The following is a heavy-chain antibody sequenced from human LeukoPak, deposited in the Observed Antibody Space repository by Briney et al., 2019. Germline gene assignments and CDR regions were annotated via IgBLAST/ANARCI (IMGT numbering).Heavy chain of an antibody. CDR3: TTATKSGTYSRGY. V-gene: IGHV3-23*01. J-gene: IGHJ4*02. D-gene: IGHD1-26*01. CDR1: GFTFSSYA. Sequence: GGSLRLSCAASGFTFSSYAMSWVRQAPGKGLEWVSAISGSGGSTYYADSVKGRFTISRDNSKNTLYLQMNSPKTEDTAVYYCTTATKSGTYSRGYWGQGTLVTVSS. CDR2: ISGSGGST.